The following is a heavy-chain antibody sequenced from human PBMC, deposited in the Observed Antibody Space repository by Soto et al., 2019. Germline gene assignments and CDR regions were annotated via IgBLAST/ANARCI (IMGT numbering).Heavy chain of an antibody. V-gene: IGHV3-73*02. CDR3: SRDDSDWVFN. CDR2: IGSKGETYAT. D-gene: IGHD3-9*01. CDR1: GFNFGASA. J-gene: IGHJ4*02. Sequence: EVQLVESGGGLVQPGGSLKRSCAASGFNFGASALQWVRQASGKGLEWLGRIGSKGETYATAYAASVKGRFTISRDDSKNTAYLQMNSLESEDTAVYYCSRDDSDWVFNWGRGTLVTVSS.